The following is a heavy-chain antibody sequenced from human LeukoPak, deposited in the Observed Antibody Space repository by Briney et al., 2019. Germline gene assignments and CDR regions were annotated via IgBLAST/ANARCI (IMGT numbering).Heavy chain of an antibody. CDR3: ARVGTYTSSWYRFKYFDY. J-gene: IGHJ4*02. Sequence: KTSETLSLTCGVRGGSLSDYYWSWIRQSPGVGLEWIGEINHSGSTNYNPSLKSRVTISVDTPKNQFSLKLSSLTAADTAVYYCARVGTYTSSWYRFKYFDYWGQGTLVTVSS. CDR1: GGSLSDYY. V-gene: IGHV4-34*01. CDR2: INHSGST. D-gene: IGHD6-13*01.